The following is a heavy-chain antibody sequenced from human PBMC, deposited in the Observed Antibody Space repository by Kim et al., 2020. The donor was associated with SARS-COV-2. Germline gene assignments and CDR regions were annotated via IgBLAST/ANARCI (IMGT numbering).Heavy chain of an antibody. CDR1: GFTFADYA. CDR3: ARNMWADVVTAVDV. Sequence: GGSLRLSCAVSGFTFADYAMHWVRQAPGKGLEWVSGISWNSGSIGYADSVKGRFTISRDNAKSSLYLQMNSLRGEDMALYYCARNMWADVVTAVDVWGKGTTVIVSS. D-gene: IGHD2-21*02. V-gene: IGHV3-9*03. J-gene: IGHJ6*04. CDR2: ISWNSGSI.